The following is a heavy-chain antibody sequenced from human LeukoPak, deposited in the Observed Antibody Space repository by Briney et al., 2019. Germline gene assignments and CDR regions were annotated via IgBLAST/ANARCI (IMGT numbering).Heavy chain of an antibody. CDR2: INPNSGGT. V-gene: IGHV1-2*02. D-gene: IGHD6-19*01. CDR1: GYTFTGYY. Sequence: ASVKVSCKASGYTFTGYYMHWVRQAPGQGLEWMGWINPNSGGTNYAQKFQGRVTMTRDTSISTAYMELSRLRSDDTAVYYCARAQISVIAVEYHYYYYMDVWGKGTTVTISS. CDR3: ARAQISVIAVEYHYYYYMDV. J-gene: IGHJ6*03.